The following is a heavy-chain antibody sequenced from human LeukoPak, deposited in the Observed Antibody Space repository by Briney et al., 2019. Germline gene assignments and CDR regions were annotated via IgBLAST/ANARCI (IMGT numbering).Heavy chain of an antibody. CDR3: ARLQSRFDP. V-gene: IGHV4-39*01. Sequence: SETLSLTCTVSGDSIGGSVDYWVWIRQPPGKGLEWIGSIYYSGSTYYNPSLKSRVTISVDTSKNQFSLKLSSVTAADTAVYYCARLQSRFDPWGQGTLVTVSS. CDR1: GDSIGGSVDY. CDR2: IYYSGST. J-gene: IGHJ5*02.